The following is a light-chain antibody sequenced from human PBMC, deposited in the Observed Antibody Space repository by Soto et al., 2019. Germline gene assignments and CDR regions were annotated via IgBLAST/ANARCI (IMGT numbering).Light chain of an antibody. V-gene: IGKV3D-15*01. CDR1: QSISRY. Sequence: IVLTQSPGTLSLSPGERTTLSCRASQSISRYLAWYQQKPGQGPRLLIYGASSRATGTPDRFSGSGSGTDFTFTINRLQSEDFAVYYCQQYNNWPRTFGQGTKVDIK. CDR3: QQYNNWPRT. CDR2: GAS. J-gene: IGKJ1*01.